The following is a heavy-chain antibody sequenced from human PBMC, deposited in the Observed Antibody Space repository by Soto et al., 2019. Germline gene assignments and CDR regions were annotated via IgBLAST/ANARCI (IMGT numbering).Heavy chain of an antibody. CDR3: AREVLWSRYFDY. CDR1: GFIFSNYV. J-gene: IGHJ4*02. D-gene: IGHD2-21*01. Sequence: QVQLVESGGGVVQPGRSLRLSCAASGFIFSNYVMYWVRQAPGKGLEWVAFMSYDGTTKYYADSVKGRFTISRDNSKNTLYLQMNNRRPEDTGVYYCAREVLWSRYFDYWGQGTLVTVSS. CDR2: MSYDGTTK. V-gene: IGHV3-30-3*01.